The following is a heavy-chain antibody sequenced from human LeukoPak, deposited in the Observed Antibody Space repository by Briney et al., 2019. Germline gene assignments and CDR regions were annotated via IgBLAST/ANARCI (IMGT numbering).Heavy chain of an antibody. J-gene: IGHJ6*02. CDR2: IKAGNGKT. CDR1: GCTYTSYA. Sequence: AAVKVSCKASGCTYTSYAMHWVRQARGRGVEWMGWIKAGNGKTKYPQQFQGRVTITRDTSASTAYMELSSLRSEDTAVYYCARATLTSPYYYFGMDVWGHGTTVTVSS. CDR3: ARATLTSPYYYFGMDV. D-gene: IGHD4-17*01. V-gene: IGHV1-3*01.